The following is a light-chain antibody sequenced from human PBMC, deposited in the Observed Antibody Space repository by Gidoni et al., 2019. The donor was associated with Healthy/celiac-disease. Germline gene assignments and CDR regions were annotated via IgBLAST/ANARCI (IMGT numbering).Light chain of an antibody. CDR3: GTWDSSLSAYV. V-gene: IGLV1-51*01. Sequence: QSVLTQPPSVSAAPGQKVTHSCSGSSSNIGNNYVSWYQQLPGTAPKLLIYDNNKRPSGIPDRFSGSKSGTSATLGITGLQTGDEADYYCGTWDSSLSAYVFGTGTKVTVL. CDR2: DNN. CDR1: SSNIGNNY. J-gene: IGLJ1*01.